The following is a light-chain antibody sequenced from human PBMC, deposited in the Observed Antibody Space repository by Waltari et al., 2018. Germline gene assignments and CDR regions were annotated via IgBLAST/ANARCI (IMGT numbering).Light chain of an antibody. CDR3: QRYNSYPIT. CDR1: QSICSW. CDR2: EAT. V-gene: IGKV1-5*03. Sequence: DIQMTQSPSTLSASVGDRVTITCRASQSICSWLAWYQQKPGKAPKLLIYEATSLESGVPARFSASGSGTEFTLTISSLQPDDFATYYCQRYNSYPITFGPGTKVDI. J-gene: IGKJ3*01.